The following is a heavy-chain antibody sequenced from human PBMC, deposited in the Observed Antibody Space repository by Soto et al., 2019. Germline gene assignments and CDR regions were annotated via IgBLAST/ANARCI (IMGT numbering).Heavy chain of an antibody. V-gene: IGHV1-3*04. CDR2: INTFNENT. Sequence: SVNVSRKATRYTHTSYAVHSVRQAPGQRLESMGWINTFNENTKYAQKLQGRVTHTRDTSVSIADMDLRSVKTEVTPCYNCARPRHSCSSAADFDFWGQGTLVTVSS. CDR1: RYTHTSYA. D-gene: IGHD6-13*01. J-gene: IGHJ4*02. CDR3: ARPRHSCSSAADFDF.